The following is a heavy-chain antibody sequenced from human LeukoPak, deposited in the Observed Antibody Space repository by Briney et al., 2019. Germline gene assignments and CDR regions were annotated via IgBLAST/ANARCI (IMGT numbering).Heavy chain of an antibody. D-gene: IGHD5-24*01. J-gene: IGHJ4*02. CDR2: INPNSGGT. Sequence: ASVKVSCKASGYTFTGYYMHWVRQAPGQGLEWMGRINPNSGGTNYAQKFQGRVTMTRDTSISTAYMELSRLRSDDTAVYYCAIRSGRWLQLLGHGDYFDYWGQGTLVTVSP. CDR3: AIRSGRWLQLLGHGDYFDY. CDR1: GYTFTGYY. V-gene: IGHV1-2*06.